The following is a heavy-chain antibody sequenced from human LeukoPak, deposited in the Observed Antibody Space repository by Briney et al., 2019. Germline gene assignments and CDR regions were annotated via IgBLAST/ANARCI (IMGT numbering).Heavy chain of an antibody. CDR2: IYYSGST. J-gene: IGHJ6*03. CDR3: ARARSGSSPPTYYYYMDV. V-gene: IGHV4-59*01. CDR1: GGSISSYY. D-gene: IGHD3-10*01. Sequence: SETLSLTCSVSGGSISSYYWSWIRQPPGKGLEWIGYIYYSGSTNYHPSLKSRVTISVATSKNQFSLKLSSVTAADTAVYYCARARSGSSPPTYYYYMDVWGKGTTVTVSS.